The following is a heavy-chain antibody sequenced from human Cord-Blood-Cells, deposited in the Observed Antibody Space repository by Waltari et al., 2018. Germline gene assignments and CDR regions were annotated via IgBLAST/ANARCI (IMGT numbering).Heavy chain of an antibody. CDR3: ARAGSSWYSYAFDI. CDR2: IIPILGIA. CDR1: GGTFSSYA. D-gene: IGHD6-13*01. J-gene: IGHJ3*02. V-gene: IGHV1-69*09. Sequence: QVQLVQSGAEVKKPGSSVKVSCKASGGTFSSYAISWVRQAPGQGLEWMGRIIPILGIANDAQKFQGRVTITADKSTSTAYMELSSLRSEDTAVYYCARAGSSWYSYAFDIWGQGTMVTVSS.